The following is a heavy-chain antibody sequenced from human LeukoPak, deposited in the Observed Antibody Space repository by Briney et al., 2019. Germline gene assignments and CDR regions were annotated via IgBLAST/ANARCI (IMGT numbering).Heavy chain of an antibody. V-gene: IGHV3-11*05. D-gene: IGHD2-15*01. CDR1: GFTLGEYY. CDR3: ARGGRTRFDS. J-gene: IGHJ5*01. CDR2: SGTTSGYT. Sequence: GGSLRLSRAASGFTLGEYYMSWIRQAPGKGLEWVSSSGTTSGYTDYADSVKGRFTISRDNAKYSLYLQMNSLRAEDTAVYYCARGGRTRFDSWGQGTLVTVSS.